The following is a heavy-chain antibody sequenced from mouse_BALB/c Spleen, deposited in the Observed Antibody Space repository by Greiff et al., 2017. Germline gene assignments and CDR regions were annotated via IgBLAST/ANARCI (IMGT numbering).Heavy chain of an antibody. V-gene: IGHV5-6-5*01. CDR3: ARGHDGYWFAD. CDR1: GFTFSSYA. D-gene: IGHD2-3*01. CDR2: ISSGGST. Sequence: EVKVVESGGGLVKPGGSLKLSCAASGFTFSSYAMSWVRQTPEKRLEWVASISSGGSTYYPDSVKGRFTISRDNARNILYMQMSSLRSEDTAMYYCARGHDGYWFADWGQGTLVTVAA. J-gene: IGHJ3*01.